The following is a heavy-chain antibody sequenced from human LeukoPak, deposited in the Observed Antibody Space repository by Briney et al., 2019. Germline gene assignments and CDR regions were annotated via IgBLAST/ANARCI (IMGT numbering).Heavy chain of an antibody. V-gene: IGHV3-30*02. CDR3: AKRYCKSATCRSDMDA. CDR1: GFTFSSYG. D-gene: IGHD2/OR15-2a*01. Sequence: PGGSLRLSCAASGFTFSSYGMHWVRQAPGKGREWVAFIQSDGSKTYSADSVKGRFTISRDNPRNTLYLQMDRLRPEDTAVYYCAKRYCKSATCRSDMDAWGQGTTVTVS. CDR2: IQSDGSKT. J-gene: IGHJ6*02.